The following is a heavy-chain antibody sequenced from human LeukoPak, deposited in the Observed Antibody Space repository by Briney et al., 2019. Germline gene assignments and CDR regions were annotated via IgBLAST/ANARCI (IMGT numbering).Heavy chain of an antibody. CDR2: INPNSGGT. V-gene: IGHV1-2*02. CDR1: GYTFTDYY. Sequence: GASVKVSCKASGYTFTDYYMHWVRQAPGQGLEWMGWINPNSGGTNYAQKFQGRVTMTRDTSISTAYMELSRLRSDDTAVYYCARAQTTVTTFDYWGQGTLVTVSS. J-gene: IGHJ4*02. CDR3: ARAQTTVTTFDY. D-gene: IGHD4-17*01.